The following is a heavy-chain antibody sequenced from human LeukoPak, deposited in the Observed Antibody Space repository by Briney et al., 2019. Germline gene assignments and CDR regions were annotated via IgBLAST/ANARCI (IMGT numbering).Heavy chain of an antibody. V-gene: IGHV3-9*03. J-gene: IGHJ4*02. D-gene: IGHD3-9*01. Sequence: GRSLRLSCAASGFTFDDYAMHWVRQAPGKGLEWVSGISWNSGSIGYADSVKGRFTISRDNAKNSLYLQMNSLRAEDMALYYCAKANYDILIGYIDYWGQGTLVTVSS. CDR1: GFTFDDYA. CDR2: ISWNSGSI. CDR3: AKANYDILIGYIDY.